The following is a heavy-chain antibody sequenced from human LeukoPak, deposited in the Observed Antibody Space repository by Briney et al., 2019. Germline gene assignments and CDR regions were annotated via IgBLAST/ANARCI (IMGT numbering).Heavy chain of an antibody. V-gene: IGHV1-24*01. CDR1: GYTLTELS. Sequence: GASVKVSCKVSGYTLTELSMHWVRQAPGKGLEWMGGFDPEDGETIYAQKFQGRVTMTEDTSTDTAYMELSSLRSEDTAVYYCATDAAAAGTYDYWGQGTLVTVSS. CDR3: ATDAAAAGTYDY. CDR2: FDPEDGET. J-gene: IGHJ4*02. D-gene: IGHD6-13*01.